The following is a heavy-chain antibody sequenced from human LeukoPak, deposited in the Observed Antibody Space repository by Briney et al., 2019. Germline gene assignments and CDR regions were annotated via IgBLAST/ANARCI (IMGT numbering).Heavy chain of an antibody. J-gene: IGHJ4*02. CDR1: GFTVSSNY. CDR2: IYYSGST. V-gene: IGHV4-59*05. CDR3: ARVTTVTTVYFDY. D-gene: IGHD4-11*01. Sequence: GSLRLSCAASGFTVSSNYMSSVRQAPGGGLEWIGSIYYSGSTYYNPSLKSRVTICVDTSKNQFSLKLSSVTAADTAVYYCARVTTVTTVYFDYWGQGTLVTVSS.